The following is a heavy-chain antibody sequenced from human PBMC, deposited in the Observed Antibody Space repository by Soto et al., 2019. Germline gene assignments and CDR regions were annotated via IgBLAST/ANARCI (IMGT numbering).Heavy chain of an antibody. Sequence: GASVKVSCKASGYTFTSYGISWVRQAPGQGLEWMGWISAYNGNTNYAQKLQGRVTMTTDTSTSTAYMELRSLRSDDTAVYYCARDFYCSGGSCTGWFDPWGQGTLVTVSS. CDR3: ARDFYCSGGSCTGWFDP. D-gene: IGHD2-15*01. CDR2: ISAYNGNT. V-gene: IGHV1-18*01. J-gene: IGHJ5*02. CDR1: GYTFTSYG.